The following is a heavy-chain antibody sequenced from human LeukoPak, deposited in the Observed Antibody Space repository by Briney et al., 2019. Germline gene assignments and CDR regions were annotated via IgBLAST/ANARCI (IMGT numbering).Heavy chain of an antibody. CDR2: SYQRGST. D-gene: IGHD1-26*01. CDR1: GDSMSGYY. V-gene: IGHV4-59*01. Sequence: PSETLSLTCSVSGDSMSGYYWSWIRQSPGRALEWIGWSYQRGSTSYNPSLKSRVAISVDTSKNQFSLRLSSVTAADTAVYYCARDRELGYWGQGTLVIVSS. CDR3: ARDRELGY. J-gene: IGHJ4*02.